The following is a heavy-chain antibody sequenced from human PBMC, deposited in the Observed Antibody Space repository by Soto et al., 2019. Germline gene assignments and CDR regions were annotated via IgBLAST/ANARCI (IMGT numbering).Heavy chain of an antibody. CDR1: GYTFTTYG. CDR3: AREDGYCSGGSCHSGGWLEP. CDR2: ISPYNGNT. J-gene: IGHJ5*02. Sequence: ASVKVSCKTSGYTFTTYGVSWVRQAPGQGLEWMGWISPYNGNTNYAQRLQGRVTLTTDTSKKTAYMELMSLRSDDTALYYCAREDGYCSGGSCHSGGWLEPWGQGTLVTVSS. D-gene: IGHD2-15*01. V-gene: IGHV1-18*01.